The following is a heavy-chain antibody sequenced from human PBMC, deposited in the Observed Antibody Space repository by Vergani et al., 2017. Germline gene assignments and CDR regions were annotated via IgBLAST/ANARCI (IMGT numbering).Heavy chain of an antibody. CDR2: ISWNSGSI. Sequence: EVQLVESGGGLVQPGRSLRLSCAASGFTFDDYAMHWVRQAPGKGLEWVSGISWNSGSIGYADSVKGRFTISRDNAKNSLYLQMNSLRAEDTALYYCAXDIDRQWLVFGAGVFDYWGQGTLVTVSS. CDR1: GFTFDDYA. CDR3: AXDIDRQWLVFGAGVFDY. V-gene: IGHV3-9*01. D-gene: IGHD6-19*01. J-gene: IGHJ4*02.